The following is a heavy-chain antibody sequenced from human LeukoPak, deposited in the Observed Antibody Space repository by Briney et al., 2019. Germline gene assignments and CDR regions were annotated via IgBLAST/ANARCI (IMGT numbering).Heavy chain of an antibody. CDR2: ISYDGSNK. V-gene: IGHV3-30*01. CDR1: GFTFSSYA. Sequence: GGSLRLSCAASGFTFSSYAMHWVRQAPGKGLEWVAVISYDGSNKYYADSVKGRFTISRDNSKNTLYLQMNSLRAEDTAVYYCAKDVYSNYGHFQYWGQGTRVTVSS. J-gene: IGHJ1*01. CDR3: AKDVYSNYGHFQY. D-gene: IGHD4-11*01.